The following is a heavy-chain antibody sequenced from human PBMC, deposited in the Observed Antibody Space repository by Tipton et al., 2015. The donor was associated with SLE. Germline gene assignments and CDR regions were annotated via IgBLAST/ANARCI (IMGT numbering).Heavy chain of an antibody. Sequence: SLRLSCAASGFTFDDYGMSWVRQAPGKGLEWVSAISGSGDSTYYADSVKGRFTISRDNSKNTLYLQMISLRAEDTAVYYCAKWLGYCSGGSCQTGWGQGTLVTVSS. CDR3: AKWLGYCSGGSCQTG. D-gene: IGHD2-15*01. CDR1: GFTFDDYG. V-gene: IGHV3-23*01. J-gene: IGHJ4*02. CDR2: ISGSGDST.